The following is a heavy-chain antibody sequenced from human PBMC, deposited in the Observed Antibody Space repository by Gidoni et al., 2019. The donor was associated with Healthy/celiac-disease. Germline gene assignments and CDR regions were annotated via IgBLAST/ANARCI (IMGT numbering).Heavy chain of an antibody. CDR3: ARDRGNYDFWSGYLGWFDP. V-gene: IGHV3-74*01. Sequence: EVQLVASGGGLVQPGGSLRLSCAASGFTFSSYWLHWVRQAPGKGLVWVSRINSDGSSTSYADSVKGRFTISRDNAKNTLYLQMNSLRAEDTAVYYCARDRGNYDFWSGYLGWFDPWGQGTLVTVSS. CDR1: GFTFSSYW. D-gene: IGHD3-3*01. CDR2: INSDGSST. J-gene: IGHJ5*02.